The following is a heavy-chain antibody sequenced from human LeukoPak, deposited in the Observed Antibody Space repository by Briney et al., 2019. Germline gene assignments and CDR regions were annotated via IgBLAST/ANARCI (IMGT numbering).Heavy chain of an antibody. V-gene: IGHV3-66*01. CDR2: IYSGGST. J-gene: IGHJ4*02. Sequence: PGGSLRLSCAASGFTVSINYMSWVRQAPGKRLEWVSIIYSGGSTYYADSVKGRFTISRDNSKNTLYLQMNSLRAEDTAVYYCARDRSGYSYGSPRYYFDYWGQGTLVTVPS. D-gene: IGHD5-18*01. CDR3: ARDRSGYSYGSPRYYFDY. CDR1: GFTVSINY.